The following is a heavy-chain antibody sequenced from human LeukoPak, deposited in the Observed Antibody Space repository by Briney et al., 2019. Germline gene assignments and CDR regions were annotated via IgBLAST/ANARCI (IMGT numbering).Heavy chain of an antibody. V-gene: IGHV3-30*02. CDR2: IWYGGSNK. J-gene: IGHJ3*02. CDR1: GFTFTTYW. D-gene: IGHD1-26*01. CDR3: AKDQSGSLDAFDI. Sequence: PGGSLRLSCAASGFTFTTYWMHWVRQAPGKGLEWVAVIWYGGSNKYYADSVKGRFTISRDNSKNTLYLQMNSLRAEDTAVYYCAKDQSGSLDAFDIWGQGTMVTVSS.